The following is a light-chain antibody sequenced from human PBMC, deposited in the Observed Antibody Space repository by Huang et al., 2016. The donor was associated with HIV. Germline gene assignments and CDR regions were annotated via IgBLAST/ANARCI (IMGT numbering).Light chain of an antibody. Sequence: EIVMTQSPATLSVSPGERATLSCRASPNISRVAWYQQKPGQAPRLLIYDASSRATGIPARFSGSGSGTEFTLTVSSLQSEDFALYYCQQYDDWPPWTFGQGTQVDIK. V-gene: IGKV3-15*01. CDR1: PNISR. CDR3: QQYDDWPPWT. CDR2: DAS. J-gene: IGKJ1*01.